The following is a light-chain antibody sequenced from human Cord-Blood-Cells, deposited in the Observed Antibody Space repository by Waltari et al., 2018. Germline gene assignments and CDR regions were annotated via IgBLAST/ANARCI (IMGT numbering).Light chain of an antibody. CDR3: QQRSNWPT. CDR1: QSFSSY. CDR2: DAS. Sequence: ELVLTQSPAPLSLSPGERATLSCRASQSFSSYLAWYQQKPGQAPRPLIYDASTRATGTPARFSGSGSGTDFTLTISSLEPEDFAVYYCQQRSNWPTFGQGTKVEIK. V-gene: IGKV3-11*01. J-gene: IGKJ1*01.